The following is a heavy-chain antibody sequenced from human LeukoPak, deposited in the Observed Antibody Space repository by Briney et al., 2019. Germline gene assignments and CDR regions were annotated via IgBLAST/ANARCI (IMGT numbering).Heavy chain of an antibody. CDR2: IYYSGTT. CDR3: ARREAVTKRYYFDY. V-gene: IGHV4-30-4*01. D-gene: IGHD2-8*01. J-gene: IGHJ4*02. CDR1: GGSIXTXXXX. Sequence: SEGLSLTCTVSGGSIXTXXXXXXXSRHXXXKXLXXMGSIYYSGTTYESPSLKSRLTVSVDTSKNQFSLKLSSVTAADTAVYYCARREAVTKRYYFDYWGRGTLVTVS.